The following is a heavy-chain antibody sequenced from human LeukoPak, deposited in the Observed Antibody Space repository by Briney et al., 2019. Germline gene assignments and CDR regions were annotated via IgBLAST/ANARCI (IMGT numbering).Heavy chain of an antibody. V-gene: IGHV1-46*01. CDR2: INPSGGST. CDR3: AREGHYYDSSGYFDV. J-gene: IGHJ6*04. Sequence: GASVKVSCKASGYTFTSYYMHWVRQAPGQGLEWMGIINPSGGSTSYAQKFQGRVTMTRDMSTSTVYMELSSLRSEDTAVYYCAREGHYYDSSGYFDVWGKGTTVTVSS. D-gene: IGHD3-22*01. CDR1: GYTFTSYY.